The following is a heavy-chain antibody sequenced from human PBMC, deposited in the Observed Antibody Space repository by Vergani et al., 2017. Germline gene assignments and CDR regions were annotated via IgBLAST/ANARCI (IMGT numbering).Heavy chain of an antibody. V-gene: IGHV3-43*01. Sequence: EVQLVESGGVVVQPGGSLRLSCAASGFTFDDYTMHWVRQAPGKGLEWVSLISWDGGRTYYADSVKGRFTISRDNSKNSLYLQMNSLRTEDTALYYCARGHIAAAGTTWFDPWGQGTLVTVSS. J-gene: IGHJ5*02. D-gene: IGHD6-13*01. CDR2: ISWDGGRT. CDR3: ARGHIAAAGTTWFDP. CDR1: GFTFDDYT.